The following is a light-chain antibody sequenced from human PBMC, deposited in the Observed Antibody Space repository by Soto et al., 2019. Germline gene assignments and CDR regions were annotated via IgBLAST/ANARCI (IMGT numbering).Light chain of an antibody. Sequence: QLVLTQPPSASGTPGQRVTISCSGSSSNIGSNTVNWYQQLPGTAPKLLIYSNNQRPSGVPDRFSGSKSGTSASLAISGLQSEDEADYYCAAWDDSLNGFYVFGPGTKLTVL. CDR3: AAWDDSLNGFYV. V-gene: IGLV1-44*01. CDR1: SSNIGSNT. J-gene: IGLJ1*01. CDR2: SNN.